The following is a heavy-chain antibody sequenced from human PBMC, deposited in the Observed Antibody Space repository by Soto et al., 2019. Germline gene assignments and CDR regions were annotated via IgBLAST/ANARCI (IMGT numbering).Heavy chain of an antibody. CDR3: AKSPYYGSGSGKGEMGY. CDR1: GFTFSSYA. D-gene: IGHD3-10*01. J-gene: IGHJ4*02. V-gene: IGHV3-23*01. CDR2: ISGSGGST. Sequence: PGGSLRLSCAASGFTFSSYAMSWVRQAPGKGLEWVSAISGSGGSTYYADSVKGRFTISRDNSKNTLYLQMNSLRAEDTAVYYCAKSPYYGSGSGKGEMGYWGQGTLVTVSS.